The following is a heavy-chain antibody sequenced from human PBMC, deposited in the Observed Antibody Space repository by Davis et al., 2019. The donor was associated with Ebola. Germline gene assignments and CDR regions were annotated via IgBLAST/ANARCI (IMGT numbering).Heavy chain of an antibody. CDR1: GFTFSSYS. Sequence: GESLKISCAASGFTFSSYSMNWVRQAPGKGLEWVSYISSSSSTIYYADSVKGRFTISRDNAKNSLYLQMNSLRDEDKAVYYCAREGWKYYYDSSGYHTYYGMDVWGKGTTVTVSS. D-gene: IGHD3-22*01. CDR2: ISSSSSTI. J-gene: IGHJ6*04. CDR3: AREGWKYYYDSSGYHTYYGMDV. V-gene: IGHV3-48*02.